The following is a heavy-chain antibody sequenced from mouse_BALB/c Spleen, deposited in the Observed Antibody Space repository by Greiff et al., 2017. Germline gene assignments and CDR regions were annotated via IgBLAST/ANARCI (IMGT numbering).Heavy chain of an antibody. Sequence: QVQLQQSGAELARPGASVKLSCKASGYTFTSYWMQWVKQRPGQGLEWIGAIYPGDGDTRYTQKFKGKATLTADKSSSTAYMQLSSLASEDSAVYYCARSYVGAMDYWGQGTSVTVSS. J-gene: IGHJ4*01. CDR2: IYPGDGDT. V-gene: IGHV1-87*01. CDR3: ARSYVGAMDY. CDR1: GYTFTSYW. D-gene: IGHD1-1*01.